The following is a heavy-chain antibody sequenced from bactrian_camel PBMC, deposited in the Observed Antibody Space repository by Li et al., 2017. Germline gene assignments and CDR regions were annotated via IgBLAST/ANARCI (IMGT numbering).Heavy chain of an antibody. Sequence: HVQLVESGGGVVQPGGSLTLSCAGPGLTFSYHWMFWVRQAPGKEREGVARIATGSGNTYYADSVKGRFTISQDNAKNTVYLQMNSPKPEDTAMYYCAARGPYCYTKLSVRDFTYWGQGTQVTVS. CDR1: GLTFSYHW. CDR3: AARGPYCYTKLSVRDFTY. J-gene: IGHJ6*01. V-gene: IGHV3S1*01. D-gene: IGHD2*01. CDR2: IATGSGNT.